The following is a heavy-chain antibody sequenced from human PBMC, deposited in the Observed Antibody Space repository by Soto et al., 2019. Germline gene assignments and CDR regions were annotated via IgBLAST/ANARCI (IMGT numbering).Heavy chain of an antibody. Sequence: VQLVESGGGLVQPGGSLRLSCAASGFSFSGYEMNWVRQAPGKGLEWVSYISTSGTTSHYADSLKGRFTISRDNDEKSLFLQMNSLGAEDTAVYYCARKSTSHMDFWGQGTLVTVSS. CDR2: ISTSGTTS. CDR1: GFSFSGYE. J-gene: IGHJ4*02. CDR3: ARKSTSHMDF. V-gene: IGHV3-48*03.